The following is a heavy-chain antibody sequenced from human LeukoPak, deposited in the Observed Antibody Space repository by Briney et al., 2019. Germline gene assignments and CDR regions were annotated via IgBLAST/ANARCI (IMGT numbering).Heavy chain of an antibody. CDR2: INPNSGDT. Sequence: ASVKVSCKASGYTFTGYYMHWVRQAPGQGLEWMGRINPNSGDTNYAQKFQGRVTMTRDTSISTAYMELSRLRSDDTAVYYCARAGPKYSSGAPPDYWGQGTLVTVSS. CDR3: ARAGPKYSSGAPPDY. D-gene: IGHD6-19*01. CDR1: GYTFTGYY. V-gene: IGHV1-2*06. J-gene: IGHJ4*02.